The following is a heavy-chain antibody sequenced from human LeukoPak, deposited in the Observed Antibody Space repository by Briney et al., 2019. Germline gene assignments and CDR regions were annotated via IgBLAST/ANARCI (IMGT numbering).Heavy chain of an antibody. Sequence: GGSLRLSCAASGFTFSSYTMNWVRQAPGKGLEWVSSISSSSTYIYYADSVRGRFTISRDNAKNSLYLQTNSLRAEDTAVYYCARALGSYAYTDAFDIWGQGTMVTVSS. CDR1: GFTFSSYT. V-gene: IGHV3-21*01. CDR2: ISSSSTYI. D-gene: IGHD1-26*01. CDR3: ARALGSYAYTDAFDI. J-gene: IGHJ3*02.